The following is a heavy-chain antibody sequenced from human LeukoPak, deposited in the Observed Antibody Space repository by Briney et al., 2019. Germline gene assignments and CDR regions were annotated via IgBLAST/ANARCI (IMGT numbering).Heavy chain of an antibody. Sequence: ASVKVSCKASGYTFTGYYMHWVRQAPGQGLEWMGWINPNSGGTNYAQKFQGRVTMTRDTSISTAYMELSRLRSDDTAVYCCARDLFAYCGGDCYSGAFDIWGQGTVVTVSS. J-gene: IGHJ3*02. CDR3: ARDLFAYCGGDCYSGAFDI. V-gene: IGHV1-2*02. CDR1: GYTFTGYY. CDR2: INPNSGGT. D-gene: IGHD2-21*02.